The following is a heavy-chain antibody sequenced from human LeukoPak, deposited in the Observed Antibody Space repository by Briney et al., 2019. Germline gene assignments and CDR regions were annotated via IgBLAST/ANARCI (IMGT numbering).Heavy chain of an antibody. J-gene: IGHJ4*02. Sequence: GGSVTLSCIASVLIFRSYWMACLPQAPGKGLEWVANIKYDATHKFYADSVKGRFTISRDNAKNTLFLEMNTLRAYDTAVYCCACSHYSSVNDWGQGTLVTVSS. V-gene: IGHV3-7*01. D-gene: IGHD3-22*01. CDR3: ACSHYSSVND. CDR2: IKYDATHK. CDR1: VLIFRSYW.